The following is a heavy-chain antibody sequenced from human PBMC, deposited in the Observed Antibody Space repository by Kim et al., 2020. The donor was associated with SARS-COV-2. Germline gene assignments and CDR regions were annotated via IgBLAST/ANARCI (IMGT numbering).Heavy chain of an antibody. J-gene: IGHJ5*02. V-gene: IGHV3-7*01. D-gene: IGHD2-8*01. CDR2: IKEDGSER. Sequence: GGSLRLSCAASGFTFGNHWMTWVRQAPGKGLEWVANIKEDGSERYYVDSVKGRFTISRDNAKNSLYLQMNSLRAEDTAVYYCAREPFCVNGVCYSNWLDPWGQGTLVTVSS. CDR3: AREPFCVNGVCYSNWLDP. CDR1: GFTFGNHW.